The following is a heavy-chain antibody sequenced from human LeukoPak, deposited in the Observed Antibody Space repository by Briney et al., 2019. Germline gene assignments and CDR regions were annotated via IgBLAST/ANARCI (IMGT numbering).Heavy chain of an antibody. D-gene: IGHD3-22*01. Sequence: PSETLSLTCRISGAYISSGNHYWNWIRQSPRKGLEWMGFIYYSGSTYYNPSFESRIAISVDTSKNQFSLRLTSVTAAGTAVYYCGNQKDSSSFVDHWGQGALVTVSS. CDR3: GNQKDSSSFVDH. V-gene: IGHV4-30-4*01. CDR2: IYYSGST. CDR1: GAYISSGNHY. J-gene: IGHJ4*02.